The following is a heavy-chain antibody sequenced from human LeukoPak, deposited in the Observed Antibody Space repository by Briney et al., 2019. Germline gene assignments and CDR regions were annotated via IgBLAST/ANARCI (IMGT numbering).Heavy chain of an antibody. CDR3: ASYHYDSSGYSPNFDF. CDR2: VYLCGST. Sequence: SETLSLTCAVSGGSISRGGYSWSWIRQPPGKGLEWIGYVYLCGSTYSNQSLKSRVSISVDTSKNQFSLKLSSVTAADTAVYYCASYHYDSSGYSPNFDFWGQGTLVTLSS. V-gene: IGHV4-30-2*01. CDR1: GGSISRGGYS. D-gene: IGHD3-22*01. J-gene: IGHJ4*02.